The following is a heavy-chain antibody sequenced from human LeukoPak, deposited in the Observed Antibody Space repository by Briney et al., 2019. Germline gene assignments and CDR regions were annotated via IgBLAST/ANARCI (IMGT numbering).Heavy chain of an antibody. D-gene: IGHD3-22*01. Sequence: PSETLSLTCAVYGGSFSGYYWSWIRQPPGKGLEWIAEINHSGSTNYNPSLKSRVTISVVTSKNQFSLELSSVTAADTAVYYCARDYYDSSGYYYDQYYYYGMDVWGQGTTVTVSS. CDR3: ARDYYDSSGYYYDQYYYYGMDV. CDR2: INHSGST. CDR1: GGSFSGYY. V-gene: IGHV4-34*01. J-gene: IGHJ6*02.